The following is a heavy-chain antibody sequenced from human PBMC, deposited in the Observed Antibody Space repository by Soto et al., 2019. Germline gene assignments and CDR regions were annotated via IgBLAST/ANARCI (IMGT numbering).Heavy chain of an antibody. Sequence: SSETLSLTCTVSGGSISSGGYYWSWIRQHPGKGLEWIGYIYYSGSTYYNPSLKSRVTISVDTSKNQFSLKLSSVTAADTAVYYCERSFGYVWGPHALHYWGQGTLVTVSS. J-gene: IGHJ4*02. D-gene: IGHD3-16*01. CDR3: ERSFGYVWGPHALHY. V-gene: IGHV4-31*03. CDR1: GGSISSGGYY. CDR2: IYYSGST.